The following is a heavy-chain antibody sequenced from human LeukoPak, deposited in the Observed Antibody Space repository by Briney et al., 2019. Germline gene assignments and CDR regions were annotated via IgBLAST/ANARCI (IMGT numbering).Heavy chain of an antibody. CDR3: AKSEAARPPGY. D-gene: IGHD6-6*01. J-gene: IGHJ4*02. CDR2: INSDGSST. CDR1: GFTFSSYW. V-gene: IGHV3-74*01. Sequence: GGSLRLSCAASGFTFSSYWMHWVRQAPGKGLVWVSRINSDGSSTSYADSVKGRFTISRDNSKNTLYLQMNSLRAEDTAVYYCAKSEAARPPGYWGQGTLVTVSS.